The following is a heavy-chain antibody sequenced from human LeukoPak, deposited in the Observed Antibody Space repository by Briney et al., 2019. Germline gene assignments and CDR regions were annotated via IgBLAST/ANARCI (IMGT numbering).Heavy chain of an antibody. J-gene: IGHJ4*02. V-gene: IGHV1-3*01. CDR3: ARARWTSTVTTYYLDS. CDR1: GYIFSDYA. Sequence: GASVKVSCKASGYIFSDYAIQWVRQAPGQGLECMGWINAGNGKTKYSQKFQGRGTITRDTSASKAYMELSGLRSEDTAVYYCARARWTSTVTTYYLDSWGQGTLVTVSS. D-gene: IGHD4-17*01. CDR2: INAGNGKT.